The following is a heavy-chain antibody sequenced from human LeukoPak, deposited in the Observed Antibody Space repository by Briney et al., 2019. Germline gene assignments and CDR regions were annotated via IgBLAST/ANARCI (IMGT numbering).Heavy chain of an antibody. CDR3: ARLDGDYGGYFDY. Sequence: PSETLSLTCTVSGSSISSYYWSWIRQPPGKGLEWIGYIYYSGSTNYNPSPKSRVTISVDTSKNQFSLKLSSVTAADTAVYYCARLDGDYGGYFDYWGQGTLVTVSS. CDR2: IYYSGST. V-gene: IGHV4-59*08. CDR1: GSSISSYY. J-gene: IGHJ4*02. D-gene: IGHD4-17*01.